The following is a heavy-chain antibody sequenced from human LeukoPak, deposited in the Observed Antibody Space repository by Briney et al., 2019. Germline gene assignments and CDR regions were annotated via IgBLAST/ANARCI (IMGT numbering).Heavy chain of an antibody. CDR1: GYTFTGYY. V-gene: IGHV1-2*02. Sequence: GASVKVSCKASGYTFTGYYMHWVRQAPGQGLEWMGLINPNSGGTNYAQKFQGRVTMTRGTSISTAYMELSRLRSDDTAVYYCARSGMVTNRYYYYYMDVCGKGTTVTVSS. D-gene: IGHD4-23*01. CDR2: INPNSGGT. J-gene: IGHJ6*03. CDR3: ARSGMVTNRYYYYYMDV.